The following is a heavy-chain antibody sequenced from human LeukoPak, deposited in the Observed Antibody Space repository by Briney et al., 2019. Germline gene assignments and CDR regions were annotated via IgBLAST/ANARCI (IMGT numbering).Heavy chain of an antibody. CDR1: GFTFSSYW. Sequence: GGSLRLSCAASGFTFSSYWMSWVRQAPGKGLEWVANIKQDGSEKYYVDSVKGRFTISRDNAKNSLYLQMNSLRAEDTAVYYRARERCISTSCSHGMDVWGQGTTVTVSS. CDR2: IKQDGSEK. V-gene: IGHV3-7*01. D-gene: IGHD2-2*01. J-gene: IGHJ6*02. CDR3: ARERCISTSCSHGMDV.